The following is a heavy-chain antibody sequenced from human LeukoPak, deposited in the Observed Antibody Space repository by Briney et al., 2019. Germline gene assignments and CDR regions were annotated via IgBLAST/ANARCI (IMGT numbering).Heavy chain of an antibody. CDR2: ISHSGNT. Sequence: ETLSPTCAVSGVSFSGYFWSWIRQPPGKGPEWIGQISHSGNTDYNPSLKSRVTISLDTSKNQFSLKLLFVTAADTAVYYCTRTSPGIPLDFWGQGTLVTVSS. D-gene: IGHD1-26*01. CDR3: TRTSPGIPLDF. J-gene: IGHJ4*02. CDR1: GVSFSGYF. V-gene: IGHV4-34*01.